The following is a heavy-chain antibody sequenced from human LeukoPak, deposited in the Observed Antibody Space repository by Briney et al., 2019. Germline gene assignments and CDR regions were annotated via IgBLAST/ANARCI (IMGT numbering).Heavy chain of an antibody. V-gene: IGHV3-48*03. J-gene: IGHJ6*04. CDR1: GFTFSSYE. D-gene: IGHD3-10*02. CDR3: AELGITMIGGV. Sequence: GGSLRLSCAASGFTFSSYEMNWVRHAPGKGREWVSYISSSGSTIYYADSVKGRFTIPRDNAKNSLYLQMNSLRAEDTAVYYCAELGITMIGGVWGKGTTVTISS. CDR2: ISSSGSTI.